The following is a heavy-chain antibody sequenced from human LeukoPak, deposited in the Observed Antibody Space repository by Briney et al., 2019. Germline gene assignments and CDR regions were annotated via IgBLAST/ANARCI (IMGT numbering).Heavy chain of an antibody. V-gene: IGHV3-7*01. J-gene: IGHJ3*01. CDR3: VRVFKDYVEAFDV. D-gene: IGHD3-10*02. CDR1: GFSFGGYA. Sequence: GGSLGLSCAASGFSFGGYAMHWVRQAPGKGLEWVANTDQDGSEKHYVDSVKGRISISRDNTKSTLFLQMNSLRVEDTAVYYCVRVFKDYVEAFDVWGQGTMVTVSS. CDR2: TDQDGSEK.